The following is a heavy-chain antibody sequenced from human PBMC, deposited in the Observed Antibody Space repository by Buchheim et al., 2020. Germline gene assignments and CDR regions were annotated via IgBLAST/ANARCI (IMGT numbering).Heavy chain of an antibody. CDR2: ISSDGSGT. V-gene: IGHV3-74*01. CDR3: ARARYSGSWFDY. Sequence: VQLVESGGGLVQTGGSLRVSCAASGFTFSSHWIHWVRQAPGKGLEWVSRISSDGSGTNYADSVKGRFTVSRDNAHNTLYLQMNSLRAEDTAVYYCARARYSGSWFDYWGQGTL. CDR1: GFTFSSHW. J-gene: IGHJ4*02. D-gene: IGHD1-26*01.